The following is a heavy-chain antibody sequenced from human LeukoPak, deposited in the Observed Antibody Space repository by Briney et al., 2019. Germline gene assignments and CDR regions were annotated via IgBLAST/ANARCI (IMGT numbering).Heavy chain of an antibody. Sequence: ASVKVSCKASGYTFTSYGISWVRRAPGQGLEWMGWISAYNGNTNYAQKLQGRVTMTTDTSTSTAYMELRSLRSDDTAVYCCARGSEGYYDSSGYPTWGQGTLVTVSS. J-gene: IGHJ4*02. CDR2: ISAYNGNT. D-gene: IGHD3-22*01. CDR3: ARGSEGYYDSSGYPT. V-gene: IGHV1-18*01. CDR1: GYTFTSYG.